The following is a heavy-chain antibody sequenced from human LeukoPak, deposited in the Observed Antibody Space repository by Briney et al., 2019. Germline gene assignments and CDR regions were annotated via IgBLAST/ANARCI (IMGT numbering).Heavy chain of an antibody. D-gene: IGHD1-26*01. CDR1: GFTFANYA. Sequence: GGSLKLSCVASGFTFANYAMNWVRQAPGKGLEWVSGITNVGGTTHYADSVRGRFSISRDNSNNTLFLQMNSLRAEDTAVYFCAKDRRSLVGARRFDYWGRGAVVTVSS. J-gene: IGHJ4*02. V-gene: IGHV3-23*01. CDR2: ITNVGGTT. CDR3: AKDRRSLVGARRFDY.